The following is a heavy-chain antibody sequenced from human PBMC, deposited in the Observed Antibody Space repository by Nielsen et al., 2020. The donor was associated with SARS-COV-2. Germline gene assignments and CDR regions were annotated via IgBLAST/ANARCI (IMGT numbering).Heavy chain of an antibody. J-gene: IGHJ6*02. CDR3: TTRGSSGYYGYGMDV. V-gene: IGHV3-30-3*01. CDR2: ISYDGSNK. CDR1: GFTFSSYA. Sequence: GGSLRLSCAASGFTFSSYAMHWVRQAPGKGLEWVAVISYDGSNKYYADSVKGRFTISRDNSKNTLYLQMNSLKTEDTAVYYCTTRGSSGYYGYGMDVWGQGTTVTVSS. D-gene: IGHD3-22*01.